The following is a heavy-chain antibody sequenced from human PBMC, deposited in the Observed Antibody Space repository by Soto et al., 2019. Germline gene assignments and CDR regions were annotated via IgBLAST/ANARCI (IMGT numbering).Heavy chain of an antibody. J-gene: IGHJ3*02. CDR3: AAEEAREYSYDDAFDI. CDR1: GFTFTSSA. Sequence: GASVKVSCKASGFTFTSSAVQWVRQARGQRLEWIGWIVVGSGNTNYAQKFQERVTITRDMSTSTAYMELSSLRSEDTAVYYCAAEEAREYSYDDAFDIWGQGTMVT. CDR2: IVVGSGNT. V-gene: IGHV1-58*01. D-gene: IGHD5-18*01.